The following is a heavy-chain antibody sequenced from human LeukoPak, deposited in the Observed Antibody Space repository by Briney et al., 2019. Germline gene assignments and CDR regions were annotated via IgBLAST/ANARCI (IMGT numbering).Heavy chain of an antibody. Sequence: PGGSLRLSCAASGFTFSSYAMSWVRQAPGKGLEWVSAISGSGGSTYYADSVKGRFTISRDNSKNTLYLQMNSLRAEDTAVYYCAKSVPIVVVPAAMGGKFDYWGQGTLVTVSS. J-gene: IGHJ4*02. CDR3: AKSVPIVVVPAAMGGKFDY. V-gene: IGHV3-23*01. CDR2: ISGSGGST. CDR1: GFTFSSYA. D-gene: IGHD2-2*01.